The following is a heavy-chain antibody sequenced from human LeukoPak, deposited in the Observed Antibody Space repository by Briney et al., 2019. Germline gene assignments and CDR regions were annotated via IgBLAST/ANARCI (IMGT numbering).Heavy chain of an antibody. V-gene: IGHV3-7*01. CDR2: IKQDGSEK. CDR1: GFIFSSYA. D-gene: IGHD3-10*01. Sequence: GGSLRLSCTASGFIFSSYAMSWVRQAPGKGLEWLANIKQDGSEKYYVDSVEGRFTISRDNAKNSLYLQMNSLRAEDTAVYYCARSYYGSGTSYGMDVWGQGTTVTVSS. CDR3: ARSYYGSGTSYGMDV. J-gene: IGHJ6*02.